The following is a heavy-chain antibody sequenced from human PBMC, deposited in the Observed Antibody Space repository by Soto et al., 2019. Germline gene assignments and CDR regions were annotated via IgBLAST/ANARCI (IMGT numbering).Heavy chain of an antibody. J-gene: IGHJ4*02. D-gene: IGHD2-2*01. CDR3: ARQAWTRLDC. CDR2: IFHSGST. V-gene: IGHV4-4*02. CDR1: GDSIRSSVW. Sequence: QVQLQGSGPGLLKPSETLSLTCAVSGDSIRSSVWWVWVRQPPGKGLEWIGEIFHSGSTNYNPSLKSRATMSVDKSKNQFSLNLTSVTAADTALYYCARQAWTRLDCWGQGTLVAVSS.